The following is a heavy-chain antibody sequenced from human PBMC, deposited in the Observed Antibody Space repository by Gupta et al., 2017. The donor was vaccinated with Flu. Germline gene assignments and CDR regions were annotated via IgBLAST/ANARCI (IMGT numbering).Heavy chain of an antibody. CDR2: ISASGGNT. D-gene: IGHD1-26*01. J-gene: IGHJ6*03. V-gene: IGHV3-23*01. CDR3: AKDVSGSPTRDYMDV. Sequence: EVQLLESGGGLVQPGGSLRRSCEASGSTFSSYAMSWVRQGPGQGLEWVSAISASGGNTYYAESVKGRFTVSRDNSKNTLYLQMNSLRAEDTAEYYCAKDVSGSPTRDYMDVWGKGTTVTVCS. CDR1: GSTFSSYA.